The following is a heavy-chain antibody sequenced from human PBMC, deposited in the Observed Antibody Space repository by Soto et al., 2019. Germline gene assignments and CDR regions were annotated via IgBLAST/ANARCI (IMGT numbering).Heavy chain of an antibody. J-gene: IGHJ6*02. Sequence: PSETLSLTCTVSGGPIRSHCCSWSRQPPGKGLEWIGYIYDSGNTDYNPSLKSRVTISVDTSKNQFSLKLSSVTTADTAVYYCARGGGKYYYESSGHSNHAMDVWGQGTTVTVSS. V-gene: IGHV4-59*11. CDR1: GGPIRSHC. CDR2: IYDSGNT. CDR3: ARGGGKYYYESSGHSNHAMDV. D-gene: IGHD3-22*01.